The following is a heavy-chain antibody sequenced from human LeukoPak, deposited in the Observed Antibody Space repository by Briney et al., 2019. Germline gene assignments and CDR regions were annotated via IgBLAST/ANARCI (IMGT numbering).Heavy chain of an antibody. CDR2: ISGSGGST. V-gene: IGHV3-23*01. Sequence: GGSLRLSCAASGCTFSSYAMFWVRQAPVKGLEWVSAISGSGGSTYYAGSVKGRFTISRDNSKNPLYLQMNSLRTEDTAVYYCAKGVRLVPAATHFDYWGQGTLVTVSS. J-gene: IGHJ4*02. CDR1: GCTFSSYA. CDR3: AKGVRLVPAATHFDY. D-gene: IGHD2-2*01.